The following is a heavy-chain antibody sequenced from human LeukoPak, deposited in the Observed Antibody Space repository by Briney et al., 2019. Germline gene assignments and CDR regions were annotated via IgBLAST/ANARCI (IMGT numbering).Heavy chain of an antibody. CDR3: ARDLTPTVTTVHSDV. V-gene: IGHV4-61*02. CDR2: IYTSGST. Sequence: SETLSLTCTVYGGSLSSGSYYWSWIRQPAGKGLEWVGRIYTSGSTNYNPSLKSRVTISVDTSKNQFSLKLSSVTAADTAVYYCARDLTPTVTTVHSDVWGKGTTVTVSS. CDR1: GGSLSSGSYY. J-gene: IGHJ6*04. D-gene: IGHD4-11*01.